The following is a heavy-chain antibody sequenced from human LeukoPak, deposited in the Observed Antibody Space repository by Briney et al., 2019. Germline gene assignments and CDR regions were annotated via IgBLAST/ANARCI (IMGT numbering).Heavy chain of an antibody. Sequence: ASVKVSCKASGYTFTAYYIHWVRQAPGQGLEWMGRINPNSGGTNYAQKFQGRVTMTSDTSINTAYMELSSLGSDDTAVYYCAREFFYDSGGSDYWGQGTLVTVSS. D-gene: IGHD3-22*01. CDR1: GYTFTAYY. J-gene: IGHJ4*02. V-gene: IGHV1-2*06. CDR3: AREFFYDSGGSDY. CDR2: INPNSGGT.